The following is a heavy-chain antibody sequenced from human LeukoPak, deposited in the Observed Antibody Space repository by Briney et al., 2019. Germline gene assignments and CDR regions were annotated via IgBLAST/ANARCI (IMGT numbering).Heavy chain of an antibody. J-gene: IGHJ5*02. D-gene: IGHD3-3*01. CDR3: ARALEYYDFWSGYFGGGMGWFDP. V-gene: IGHV4-4*09. CDR1: GGSISSYY. CDR2: IYTSGST. Sequence: SETLSLTCTVSGGSISSYYWSWIRQPPGKGLEWIGYIYTSGSTNYNPSLKSRVTISVDTSKNQFSLKLSSVTAADTAVYYCARALEYYDFWSGYFGGGMGWFDPWGQGTLVTVSS.